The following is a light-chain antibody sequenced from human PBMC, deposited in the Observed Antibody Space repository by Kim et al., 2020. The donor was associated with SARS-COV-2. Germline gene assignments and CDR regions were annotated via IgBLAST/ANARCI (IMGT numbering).Light chain of an antibody. J-gene: IGLJ2*01. V-gene: IGLV2-14*03. Sequence: GQSITISCTGTSRDVGPYDYVSWYQQHPATVPKLIIYAVDKRPSGVSHRFSASKSGNTASLTISGLQPEDEAHYYCTSFTTSDTWIFGGGTQLTVL. CDR3: TSFTTSDTWI. CDR2: AVD. CDR1: SRDVGPYDY.